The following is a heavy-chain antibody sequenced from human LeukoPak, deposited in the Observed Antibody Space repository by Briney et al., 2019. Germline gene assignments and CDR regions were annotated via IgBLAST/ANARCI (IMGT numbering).Heavy chain of an antibody. CDR3: ARDLGYASETNYGMDV. CDR1: GFTFSSYP. Sequence: GGSLRLSCAPSGFTFSSYPMHWVRQAPGKGLEWVAVISYDESNKYYADSVKGRFTISRDNSKNTLYLQMNSLRAEDTAVYYCARDLGYASETNYGMDVWGQGTTVTVFS. J-gene: IGHJ6*02. V-gene: IGHV3-30-3*01. CDR2: ISYDESNK. D-gene: IGHD3-10*01.